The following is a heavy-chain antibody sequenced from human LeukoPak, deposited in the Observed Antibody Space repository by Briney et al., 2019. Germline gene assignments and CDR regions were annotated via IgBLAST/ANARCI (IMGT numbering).Heavy chain of an antibody. D-gene: IGHD3-22*01. Sequence: SETLSLTCTVSGGSINSGNYYWSWIRQHPGKGLEWIGYIYYSGSHYYNPSLKSRITISVDTSKNQFSLKLNSVTAADTAVYYCARGPRYYYDSSGSAWFDPWGQGTLVTVSS. CDR3: ARGPRYYYDSSGSAWFDP. CDR2: IYYSGSH. V-gene: IGHV4-31*03. J-gene: IGHJ5*02. CDR1: GGSINSGNYY.